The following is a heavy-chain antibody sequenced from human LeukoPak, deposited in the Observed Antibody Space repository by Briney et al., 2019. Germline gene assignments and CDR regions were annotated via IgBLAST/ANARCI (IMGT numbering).Heavy chain of an antibody. CDR2: INPSGGST. Sequence: ASVKVSCKASGYTFTSYYMHWVRQAPGQGLEWMGIINPSGGSTSYAQKFQGRVTMTRDTSTSTVYMELSSLRSEDTAVYYCARDKIARFVYYGMDVWGQGTTVTVSS. CDR1: GYTFTSYY. V-gene: IGHV1-46*01. D-gene: IGHD3-16*01. J-gene: IGHJ6*02. CDR3: ARDKIARFVYYGMDV.